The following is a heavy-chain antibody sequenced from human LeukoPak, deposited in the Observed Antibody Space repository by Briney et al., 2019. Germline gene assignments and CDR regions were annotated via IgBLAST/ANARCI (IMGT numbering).Heavy chain of an antibody. CDR2: VSGSGATT. CDR1: GFTFNNYV. V-gene: IGHV3-23*01. CDR3: AKARGATREGFVY. Sequence: GGSLRLSCITSGFTFNNYVMTWVRQAPGKGLEWVSSVSGSGATTYYADSVRDRFTISRDKSRSVVYLQMNSLRAEDTALYYCAKARGATREGFVYWGQGTLITVSS. J-gene: IGHJ4*02. D-gene: IGHD1-1*01.